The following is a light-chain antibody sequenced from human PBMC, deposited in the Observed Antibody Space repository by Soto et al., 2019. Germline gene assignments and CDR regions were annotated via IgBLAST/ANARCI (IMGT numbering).Light chain of an antibody. CDR3: QQFNNYPLT. CDR1: QGISSA. Sequence: AIQLTQSPSSLSASVGDRVTIPCRASQGISSALAWYQQKPGKAPKLLIYDASSLESGVPSRFSGSGSGTDFTRTISSLQPEDFETYYCQQFNNYPLTFGGGTKVDIK. V-gene: IGKV1D-13*01. J-gene: IGKJ4*01. CDR2: DAS.